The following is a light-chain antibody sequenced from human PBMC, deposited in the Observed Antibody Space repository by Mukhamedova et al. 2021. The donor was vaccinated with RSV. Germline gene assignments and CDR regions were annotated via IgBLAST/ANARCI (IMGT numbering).Light chain of an antibody. CDR1: QGISKS. V-gene: IGKV1D-8*01. CDR3: QHYYAFPLT. CDR2: AAS. Sequence: TGDRVTISCRVSQGISKSLAWYQQIPGKAPELLIYAASTLQSGVPSRFIGSGSGTDFTLTINGLQSEDYGTYYCQHYYAFPLTFGG. J-gene: IGKJ4*01.